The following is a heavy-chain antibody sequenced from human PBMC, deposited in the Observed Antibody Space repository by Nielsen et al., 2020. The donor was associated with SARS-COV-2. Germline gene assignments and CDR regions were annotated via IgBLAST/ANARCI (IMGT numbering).Heavy chain of an antibody. CDR3: ARPRRPYYDFWSVTHFDY. D-gene: IGHD3-3*01. CDR2: IKQDGSEK. J-gene: IGHJ4*02. Sequence: VRQMPGKGLEWVANIKQDGSEKYYVDSVKGRFTISRDNAKNSLYLQMNSLRAEDTAVYYCARPRRPYYDFWSVTHFDYWGQGTLVTVSS. V-gene: IGHV3-7*05.